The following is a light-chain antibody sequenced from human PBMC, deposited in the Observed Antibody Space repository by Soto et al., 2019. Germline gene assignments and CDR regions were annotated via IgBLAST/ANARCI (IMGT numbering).Light chain of an antibody. CDR2: DVS. CDR3: CSYTRSRAGV. CDR1: SNDVGGYDY. J-gene: IGLJ1*01. Sequence: QSVLTQPASVSGSPGQSITISCTGTSNDVGGYDYVSWYQQHPGKAPKLMIFDVSTRPSGVSTRFSGSKSGDTASLTTSGLQAEDEADYYCCSYTRSRAGVFGTGTKVTVL. V-gene: IGLV2-14*01.